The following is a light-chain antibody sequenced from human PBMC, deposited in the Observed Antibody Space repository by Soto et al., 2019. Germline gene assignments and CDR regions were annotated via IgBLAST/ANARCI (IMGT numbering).Light chain of an antibody. J-gene: IGKJ4*01. Sequence: DIVMTQSPLSLPVTPGEPASISFRSSQSLLHSNGYNYLNWYLQKPGQSPQLLIYLGSNRASGVPDRFSGRGSGTDFTLKISRVEAEDVGVSYCMQALQTRLTFGGGTKVEI. CDR2: LGS. CDR3: MQALQTRLT. CDR1: QSLLHSNGYNY. V-gene: IGKV2-28*01.